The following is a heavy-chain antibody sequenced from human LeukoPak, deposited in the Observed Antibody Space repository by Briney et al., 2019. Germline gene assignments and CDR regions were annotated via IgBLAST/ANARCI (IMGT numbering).Heavy chain of an antibody. CDR1: GGSISSGAYY. J-gene: IGHJ5*02. D-gene: IGHD3-22*01. CDR3: ARVSPSLQNYDSSGYSNWFDP. CDR2: IYYSGST. Sequence: SQTLSLTCTVSGGSISSGAYYWNWIRQHPGKGLEWIGNIYYSGSTSYNPSLKSRPTISVDPSKTQFSLKLSSVTAADTAVYYCARVSPSLQNYDSSGYSNWFDPWGQGTLVTVSS. V-gene: IGHV4-31*03.